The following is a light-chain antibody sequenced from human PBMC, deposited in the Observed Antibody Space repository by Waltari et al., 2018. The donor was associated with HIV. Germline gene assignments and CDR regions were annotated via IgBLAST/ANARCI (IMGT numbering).Light chain of an antibody. CDR2: EDV. J-gene: IGLJ2*01. V-gene: IGLV3-1*01. CDR1: NLGDKY. Sequence: SYELTKPPSVSVSPGQTAIITCSGDNLGDKYASWYQQRPGQSPVLVIYEDVKRPSGIPERFSGSNSGNTATLTISGTQAMDESDYYCQAWDSHNVIFGGGTKLTVL. CDR3: QAWDSHNVI.